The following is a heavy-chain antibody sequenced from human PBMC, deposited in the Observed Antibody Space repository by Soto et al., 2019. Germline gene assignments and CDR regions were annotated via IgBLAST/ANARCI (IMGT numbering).Heavy chain of an antibody. D-gene: IGHD3-16*01. Sequence: QLQLQESGSGLVKPSQTLSLTCAVSGGSISSGGYSWSWIRQPPGKGLEWSGYIYHNGSTYYNPSLKSRVTISVDRSKNQFSLKLSSVTAADTAVYYCARARGGFGVGYWGQGTLVTVSS. CDR2: IYHNGST. CDR1: GGSISSGGYS. CDR3: ARARGGFGVGY. J-gene: IGHJ4*02. V-gene: IGHV4-30-2*01.